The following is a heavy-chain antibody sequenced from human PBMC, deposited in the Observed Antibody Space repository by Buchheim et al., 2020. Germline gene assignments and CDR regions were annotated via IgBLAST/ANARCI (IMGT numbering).Heavy chain of an antibody. J-gene: IGHJ4*02. Sequence: QVQLVESGGGVVQPGRSLRLSCAASGFTFSSYAMHWVRQAPGKGLEWVAVISYDGSNKYYADSVKGRFTISRDNSKHTLYLQMNSLRAEDTAVYYCARDRSRIYGDYVYFDYWGQGTL. CDR2: ISYDGSNK. D-gene: IGHD4-17*01. V-gene: IGHV3-30*04. CDR1: GFTFSSYA. CDR3: ARDRSRIYGDYVYFDY.